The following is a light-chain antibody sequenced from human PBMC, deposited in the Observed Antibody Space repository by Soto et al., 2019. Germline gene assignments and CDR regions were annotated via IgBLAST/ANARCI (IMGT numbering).Light chain of an antibody. CDR1: QDITNY. V-gene: IGKV1-33*01. J-gene: IGKJ2*01. CDR2: VAS. Sequence: DIQMTQSPSSLSASVGDRVTITCQASQDITNYLNWYQQKPGKAPQLLIYVASNLETRAPSRFSGRGSGTDFTFTISNLQPGDFAAYYCQHYDSVPPSFGQGNKLDIK. CDR3: QHYDSVPPS.